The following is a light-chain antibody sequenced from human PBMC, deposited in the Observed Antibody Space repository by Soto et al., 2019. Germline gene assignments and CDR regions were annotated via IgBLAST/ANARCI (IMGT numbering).Light chain of an antibody. J-gene: IGKJ5*01. CDR2: RAS. CDR1: QRVSDN. CDR3: HQSTSWTIT. V-gene: IGKV3-15*01. Sequence: ASQRVSDNLAWYQQKPGQGPRLLVYRASTRTLGIPARFSGSESGTEFTLTIISLQSEDFTVYYCHQSTSWTITCGGGTRLEI.